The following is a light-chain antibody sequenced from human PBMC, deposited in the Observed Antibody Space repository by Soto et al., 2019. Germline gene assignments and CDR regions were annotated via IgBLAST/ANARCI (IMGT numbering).Light chain of an antibody. CDR1: QTISSW. CDR2: KAS. Sequence: DIQMTQSPSTLSGSVVDRVNITFRASQTISSWLAWYQQKPGKDPKLLIYKASTLKSGVPSRFSGSGSGTEFTLTITSLQPDDFGVYYCQQYKNSSTVGQGTKGDI. J-gene: IGKJ1*01. CDR3: QQYKNSST. V-gene: IGKV1-5*03.